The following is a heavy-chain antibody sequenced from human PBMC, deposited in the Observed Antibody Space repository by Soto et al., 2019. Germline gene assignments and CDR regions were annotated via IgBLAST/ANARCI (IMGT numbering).Heavy chain of an antibody. CDR1: GYTFTGYY. CDR2: LNLDSGGA. J-gene: IGHJ4*02. V-gene: IGHV1-2*02. D-gene: IGHD6-6*01. Sequence: QVQLVQSGAEVKQPGASVKVSCTASGYTFTGYYIHWVRQAPGQGLEWMGWLNLDSGGATSAQKFQGRVTMTRDTAIRTATVELNRLRSDDTATYYCARDVGGTSSYLGYWGQGTLVTVSS. CDR3: ARDVGGTSSYLGY.